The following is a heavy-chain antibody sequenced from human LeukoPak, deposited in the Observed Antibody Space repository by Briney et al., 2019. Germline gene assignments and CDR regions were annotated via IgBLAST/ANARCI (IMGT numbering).Heavy chain of an antibody. J-gene: IGHJ4*02. CDR1: GYTFTSYG. CDR2: ISAYNGNT. V-gene: IGHV1-18*01. Sequence: ASVTVSCTASGYTFTSYGISWVRQAPGPGLEWMGWISAYNGNTNYAQKLQGRVTMTTDTSTSTAYMELRSLRSDDAAVYYCAVDSGSYFDYWGQGTLVTVSS. CDR3: AVDSGSYFDY. D-gene: IGHD1-26*01.